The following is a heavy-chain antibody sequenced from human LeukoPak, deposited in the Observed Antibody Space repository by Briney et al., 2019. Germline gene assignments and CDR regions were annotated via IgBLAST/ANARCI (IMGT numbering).Heavy chain of an antibody. CDR2: MNPNSGNT. J-gene: IGHJ5*02. CDR3: ARGRGSGHKENCFDP. D-gene: IGHD6-19*01. CDR1: GYTFTTYD. Sequence: ASVKVSCKASGYTFTTYDINWVRQATGQGLEWMGWMNPNSGNTGYTQKFQGRVTMTTNTSISTAYMELSSLRSEDTALYYCARGRGSGHKENCFDPWGQGTLVTVSS. V-gene: IGHV1-8*01.